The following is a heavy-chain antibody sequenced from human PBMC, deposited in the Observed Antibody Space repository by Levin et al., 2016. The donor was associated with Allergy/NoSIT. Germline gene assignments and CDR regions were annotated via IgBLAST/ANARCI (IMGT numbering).Heavy chain of an antibody. Sequence: GESLKISCAASGFTFSDYYMSWIRQAPGKGLEWVSYISSSSSYTNYADSVKGRFTISRDNAKNSLYLQMNSLRAEDTAVYYCARDQGSYQDYYYYYGMDVWGQGTTVTVSS. V-gene: IGHV3-11*05. CDR1: GFTFSDYY. CDR2: ISSSSSYT. D-gene: IGHD1-26*01. CDR3: ARDQGSYQDYYYYYGMDV. J-gene: IGHJ6*02.